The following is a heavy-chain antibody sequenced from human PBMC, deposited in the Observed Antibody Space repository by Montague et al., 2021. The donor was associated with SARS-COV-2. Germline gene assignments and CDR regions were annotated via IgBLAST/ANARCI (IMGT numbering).Heavy chain of an antibody. D-gene: IGHD3-22*01. CDR2: IYTSGST. V-gene: IGHV4-61*02. CDR1: GDSVSSEIYY. CDR3: ARGLLTIKMIVVVMAGASNWFDP. Sequence: TLSLTCTVSGDSVSSEIYYWSWIRQPAGKGLEWIGRIYTSGSTNYNPSLRSRVTISVDTSKNQFSLRLSSVTAADTAVYYCARGLLTIKMIVVVMAGASNWFDPWGQGTLVTVSS. J-gene: IGHJ5*02.